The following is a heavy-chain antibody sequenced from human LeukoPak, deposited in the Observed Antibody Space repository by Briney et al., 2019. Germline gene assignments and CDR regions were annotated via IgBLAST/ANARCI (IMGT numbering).Heavy chain of an antibody. CDR2: INAGNGNT. D-gene: IGHD2-2*01. Sequence: GASVEVSCKASGYTITSYAMHWVRQAPGQRLEWMGWINAGNGNTKYSQKFQGRVTITRDTSASTAYMELSSLRSEDTAVYYCARGGEDCSSTSCYAGYYYGMDVWGKATTVTVSS. CDR1: GYTITSYA. J-gene: IGHJ6*04. V-gene: IGHV1-3*01. CDR3: ARGGEDCSSTSCYAGYYYGMDV.